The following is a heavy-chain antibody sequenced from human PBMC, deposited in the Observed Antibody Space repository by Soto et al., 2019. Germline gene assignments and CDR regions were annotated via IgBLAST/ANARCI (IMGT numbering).Heavy chain of an antibody. CDR1: GYSFTNFW. J-gene: IGHJ6*02. V-gene: IGHV5-51*01. D-gene: IGHD3-3*01. CDR3: AKHISRDFDFWSGLYYYYAMDV. Sequence: GEFLKISCKGSGYSFTNFWVGWVRQVPGKGLDWLGIIYPGDSDTRYNPSFRGQVTISTDNSINTAYLQWNSLKASDTAIYYCAKHISRDFDFWSGLYYYYAMDVWGQGTTVTVS. CDR2: IYPGDSDT.